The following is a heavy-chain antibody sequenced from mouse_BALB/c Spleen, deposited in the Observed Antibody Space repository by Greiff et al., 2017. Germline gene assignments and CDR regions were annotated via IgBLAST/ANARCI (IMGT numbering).Heavy chain of an antibody. D-gene: IGHD2-1*01. V-gene: IGHV2-9*02. Sequence: QVQLQQSGPGLVAPSQSLSITCTVSGFSLTSYGVHWVRQPPGKGLEWLGVIWAGGSTNYNSALMSRLSISKDNSKSQVFLKMNSLQTDDTAMYYCARDRNGNYDAMDYWGQGTSVTVSS. CDR1: GFSLTSYG. CDR3: ARDRNGNYDAMDY. CDR2: IWAGGST. J-gene: IGHJ4*01.